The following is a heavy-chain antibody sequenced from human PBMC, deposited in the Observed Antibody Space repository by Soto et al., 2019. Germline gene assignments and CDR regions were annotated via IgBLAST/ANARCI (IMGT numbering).Heavy chain of an antibody. CDR1: GGSISSYY. CDR3: GRVRDRQWLVLDAFDI. CDR2: IDYSGST. J-gene: IGHJ3*02. V-gene: IGHV4-59*01. D-gene: IGHD6-19*01. Sequence: TAETLSLTCAVSGGSISSYYWSWIRQPPGKGLEWIGYIDYSGSTNYNPSLKSRVTISGDTSKNHFSLKLSSVTAADTAVYYCGRVRDRQWLVLDAFDIWGQGTMVTVSS.